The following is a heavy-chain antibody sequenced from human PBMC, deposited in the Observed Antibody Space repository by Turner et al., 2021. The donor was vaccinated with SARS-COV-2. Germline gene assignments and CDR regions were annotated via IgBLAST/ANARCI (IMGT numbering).Heavy chain of an antibody. CDR1: GFTFSSYA. V-gene: IGHV3-30-3*01. CDR2: ISYDVSNK. D-gene: IGHD6-25*01. Sequence: QGQLVESGGGVVQPGRSLRLSCAASGFTFSSYAMHWVRQAPGKGLEWVAVISYDVSNKYYADSVKGRITISRDNSKNTLYLQMNSLRAEDTAVYYCARGSNTEKVAAFDSWGQGTLVTVSS. CDR3: ARGSNTEKVAAFDS. J-gene: IGHJ4*02.